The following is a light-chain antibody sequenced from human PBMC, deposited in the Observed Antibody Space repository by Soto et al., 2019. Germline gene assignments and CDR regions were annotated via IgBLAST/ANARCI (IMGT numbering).Light chain of an antibody. V-gene: IGKV3-20*01. CDR1: QSVSSTY. CDR2: GAS. J-gene: IGKJ1*01. CDR3: QQSYSTPWT. Sequence: EIVLTQSPGTLSLSPGERANLSFRASQSVSSTYLIWYQQKPGQAPRLLIYGASSRATGVPDRFSGGGSGTDFTLTISRLEPEDFAVYYCQQSYSTPWTFGQGTKVDIK.